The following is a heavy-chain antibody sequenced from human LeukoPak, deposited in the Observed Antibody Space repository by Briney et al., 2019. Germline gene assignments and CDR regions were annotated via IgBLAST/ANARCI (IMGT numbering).Heavy chain of an antibody. V-gene: IGHV1-3*01. CDR1: LYTLTSYA. CDR2: INAGNGKT. J-gene: IGHJ6*01. CDR3: ARDPLRIAAGLHPYRMDV. Sequence: ASPKVSRKPSLYTLTSYALHWVRHAPAQRVEWMGWINAGNGKTKYSHKFQRRVTITRDTSASTAYMQLSSMRSEETAVYSCARDPLRIAAGLHPYRMDVWGEGATVTVSS. D-gene: IGHD6-6*01.